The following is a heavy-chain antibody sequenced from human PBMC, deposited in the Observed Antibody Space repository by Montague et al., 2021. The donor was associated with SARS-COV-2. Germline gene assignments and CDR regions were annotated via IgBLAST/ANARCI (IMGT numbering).Heavy chain of an antibody. CDR2: IDWDDDK. CDR3: VRMGPAVPGIMSTYNFNI. J-gene: IGHJ4*02. D-gene: IGHD6-19*01. V-gene: IGHV2-70*13. Sequence: PALVKPTQTLTLTCTFSGFSLSTSGVCVSWIRQPPGKALEWLALIDWDDDKYYSASPKTRLTISKGPSTNQVVLTMTNMDPVDTGTYYCVRMGPAVPGIMSTYNFNIWGQGTQVTVSS. CDR1: GFSLSTSGVC.